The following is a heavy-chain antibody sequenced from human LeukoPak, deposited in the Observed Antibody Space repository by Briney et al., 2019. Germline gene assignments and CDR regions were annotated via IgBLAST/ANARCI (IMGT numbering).Heavy chain of an antibody. CDR1: RGTFSSYA. Sequence: GSSVKVSCKASRGTFSSYAISWVRQPPGQGLEWMGAIIPIFGTANYAQKFQGRVTITADESTSTAYMELSSLRSEDTAVYYCARGPKDYYYYYYMDVWGKGTTVTVSS. V-gene: IGHV1-69*01. CDR3: ARGPKDYYYYYYMDV. J-gene: IGHJ6*03. CDR2: IIPIFGTA.